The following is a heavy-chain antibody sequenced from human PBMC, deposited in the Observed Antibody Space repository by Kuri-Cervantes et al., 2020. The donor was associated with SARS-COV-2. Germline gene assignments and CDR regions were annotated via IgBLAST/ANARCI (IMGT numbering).Heavy chain of an antibody. Sequence: ASVKVSCKASGYTFTGYYMHWVRQAPGQGLEWMGIINPSGGSTSYAQKFQGGVTMTRDTSTSTAYMELSSLRSEDTAVYYCARDLVPGLLLPSYYYMDVWGKGTTVTVSS. J-gene: IGHJ6*03. V-gene: IGHV1-46*01. CDR3: ARDLVPGLLLPSYYYMDV. CDR2: INPSGGST. CDR1: GYTFTGYY. D-gene: IGHD2-2*01.